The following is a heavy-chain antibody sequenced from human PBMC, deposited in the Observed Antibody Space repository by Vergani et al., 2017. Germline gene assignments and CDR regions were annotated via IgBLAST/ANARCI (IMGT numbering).Heavy chain of an antibody. V-gene: IGHV5-51*01. J-gene: IGHJ4*02. D-gene: IGHD6-13*01. CDR1: GYSFTSYW. CDR2: IYPGDSDT. Sequence: EVQLVQSGAEVKTPGESLKISCKGSGYSFTSYWIGWVRQMPGKGLEWMGIIYPGDSDTRYSPSFQGQVTISADKSISTAYLQWSSLKASDTAMYYCARHWGIAAAHRTQFDYWGQGTLVTVSS. CDR3: ARHWGIAAAHRTQFDY.